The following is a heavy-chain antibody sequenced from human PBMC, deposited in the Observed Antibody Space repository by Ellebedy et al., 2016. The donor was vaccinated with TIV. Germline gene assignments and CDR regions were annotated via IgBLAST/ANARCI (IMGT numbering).Heavy chain of an antibody. D-gene: IGHD3-3*01. CDR1: GYSFTGYW. Sequence: GESLKISCKGSGYSFTGYWIGWVRQMPGKGLEWMGIIYPGDSDTRYSPSFQGQVTISADKSISAAYLQWSSLKASDTAMYYCARPLSPFDYYYGMDVWGQGTTVTVSS. J-gene: IGHJ6*02. CDR3: ARPLSPFDYYYGMDV. CDR2: IYPGDSDT. V-gene: IGHV5-51*01.